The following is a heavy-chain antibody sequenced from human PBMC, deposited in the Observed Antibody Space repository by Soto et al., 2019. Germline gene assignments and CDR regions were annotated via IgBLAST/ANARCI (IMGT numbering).Heavy chain of an antibody. CDR1: GFTFSDHS. J-gene: IGHJ4*02. CDR2: ITGSGVTM. V-gene: IGHV3-48*04. D-gene: IGHD3-16*01. CDR3: ARDGGASTFGFDS. Sequence: GGSLRLSCAASGFTFSDHSLNWIRQAPGKGLEWISYITGSGVTMYADSVKGRFTISRDNAKNSLYLQMDSLRAEDTAVYYCARDGGASTFGFDSWGQGTLVTVSS.